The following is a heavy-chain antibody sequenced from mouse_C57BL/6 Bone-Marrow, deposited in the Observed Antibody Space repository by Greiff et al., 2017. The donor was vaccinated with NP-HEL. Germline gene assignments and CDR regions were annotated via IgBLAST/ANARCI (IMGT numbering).Heavy chain of an antibody. D-gene: IGHD2-5*01. CDR2: IHPNSGST. CDR1: GYTFTSYW. CDR3: ARSYNNYLYYFDY. J-gene: IGHJ2*01. V-gene: IGHV1-64*01. Sequence: QVQLQQPGAELVKPGASVKLSCKASGYTFTSYWMHWVKQRPGQGLEWIGMIHPNSGSTNYNEKFKSKATLTVDKSSSTAYMQLSSLTSEDSAVYYCARSYNNYLYYFDYWGQGTTLTVSS.